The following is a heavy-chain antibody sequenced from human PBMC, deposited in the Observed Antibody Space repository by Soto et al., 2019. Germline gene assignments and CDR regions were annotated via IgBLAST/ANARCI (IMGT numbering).Heavy chain of an antibody. D-gene: IGHD3-9*01. CDR2: ISGSGGST. Sequence: GGSLRLSCAASGFTFSSYGMSWVRQAPGKGLEWVSAISGSGGSTYNADSVKGRFTISRDNSKNTLYLQMNSLRAEDTAVYYCAKAPPDILTGPEYYFDYWGQGTLVTVSS. CDR1: GFTFSSYG. V-gene: IGHV3-23*01. J-gene: IGHJ4*02. CDR3: AKAPPDILTGPEYYFDY.